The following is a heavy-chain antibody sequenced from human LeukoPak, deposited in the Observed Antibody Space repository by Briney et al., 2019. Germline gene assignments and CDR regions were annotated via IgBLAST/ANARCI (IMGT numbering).Heavy chain of an antibody. J-gene: IGHJ6*02. Sequence: GGSLRLSCEASGFTFSSYDMHWVRQVTGRGLEWVSAIDSVSNTYYPGSVKGRFTISRENAKNSVYLQMNSLRAGDTAVYYCTLSYGRGFNYYYGMDVWGQGTTVTVSS. CDR2: IDSVSNT. CDR1: GFTFSSYD. D-gene: IGHD5-18*01. V-gene: IGHV3-13*01. CDR3: TLSYGRGFNYYYGMDV.